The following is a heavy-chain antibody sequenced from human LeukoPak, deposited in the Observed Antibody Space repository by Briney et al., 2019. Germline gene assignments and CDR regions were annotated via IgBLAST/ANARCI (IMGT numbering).Heavy chain of an antibody. D-gene: IGHD2-2*02. CDR1: GYTFSSYW. V-gene: IGHV3-74*01. CDR3: ARDLGYCSSTSCYTSWFDP. CDR2: INSDGSST. Sequence: GGSLRLSCAASGYTFSSYWMHWVRQAPGKGLVWVSRINSDGSSTSYADSVKGRFTISRDNAKNTLYLQMNSLRAEDTAVYYCARDLGYCSSTSCYTSWFDPWGQGTLVTVSS. J-gene: IGHJ5*02.